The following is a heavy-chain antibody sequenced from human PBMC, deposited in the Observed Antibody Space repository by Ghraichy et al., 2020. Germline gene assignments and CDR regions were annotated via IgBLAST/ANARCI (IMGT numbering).Heavy chain of an antibody. CDR2: INAGNGNT. CDR3: ASAPGDTEAPDY. J-gene: IGHJ4*02. V-gene: IGHV1-3*01. D-gene: IGHD5-18*01. Sequence: ASVKVSCKASGYTFTSYAMHWVRQAPGQRLEWMGWINAGNGNTKYSQKFQGRVTITRDTSASTAYMELSSLRSEDTAVYYCASAPGDTEAPDYWGQGTLVTVSS. CDR1: GYTFTSYA.